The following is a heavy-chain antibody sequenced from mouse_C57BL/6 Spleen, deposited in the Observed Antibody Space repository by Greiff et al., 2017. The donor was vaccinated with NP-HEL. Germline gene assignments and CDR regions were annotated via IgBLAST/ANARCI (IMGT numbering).Heavy chain of an antibody. CDR2: ISDGGSYT. D-gene: IGHD1-1*01. Sequence: EVKLMESGGGLVKPGGSLKLSCAASGFTFSSYAMSWVRQTPEKRLEWVATISDGGSYTYYPDNVKGRFTLSRDNAKNNLYLQKSHLKSEDTAMYYCAREDYYGSSPDYWGQGTTLTVSS. CDR3: AREDYYGSSPDY. CDR1: GFTFSSYA. J-gene: IGHJ2*01. V-gene: IGHV5-4*01.